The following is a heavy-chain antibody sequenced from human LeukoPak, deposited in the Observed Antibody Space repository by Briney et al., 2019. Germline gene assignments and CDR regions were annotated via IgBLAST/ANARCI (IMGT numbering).Heavy chain of an antibody. CDR3: AKDDAWLRFGE. D-gene: IGHD3-10*01. CDR1: GFTFSSYG. V-gene: IGHV3-30*02. Sequence: GSLRLSCAASGFTFSSYGMHWVRQAPGKGLEWVAFIRYDGSNKYYADSVKGRFTISRDNSKNMLYLEVISLTADDTAVYYCAKDDAWLRFGEWSQGTLVTVSS. J-gene: IGHJ1*01. CDR2: IRYDGSNK.